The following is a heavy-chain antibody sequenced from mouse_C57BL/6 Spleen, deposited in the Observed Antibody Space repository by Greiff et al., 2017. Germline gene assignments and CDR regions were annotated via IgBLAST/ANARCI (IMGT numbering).Heavy chain of an antibody. CDR3: ARGYYGRSYYCDY. CDR2: ILPGSGST. J-gene: IGHJ2*01. D-gene: IGHD1-1*01. Sequence: QVQLKQPGAELMKPGASVKLSCKATGYTFTGYWIEWVKQRPGHGLEWIGEILPGSGSTNYNEKFKGKATFTADKSSNTAYMQLSSLTTEDSAIYYWARGYYGRSYYCDYWGQGTTLTVSS. CDR1: GYTFTGYW. V-gene: IGHV1-9*01.